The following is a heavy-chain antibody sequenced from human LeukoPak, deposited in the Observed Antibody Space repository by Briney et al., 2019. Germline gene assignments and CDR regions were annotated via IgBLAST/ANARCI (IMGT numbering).Heavy chain of an antibody. Sequence: EASVKVSFKASGYTFTSYGISWVRQAPGQGLEWMGWISAYNGNTNSAQKFQGRVTMTTDTPTTTAYMELRSLRSDDTAVYYCARGYCSTTSCYGAFDIWGQGTMVTVSS. D-gene: IGHD2-2*01. CDR3: ARGYCSTTSCYGAFDI. CDR2: ISAYNGNT. V-gene: IGHV1-18*01. J-gene: IGHJ3*02. CDR1: GYTFTSYG.